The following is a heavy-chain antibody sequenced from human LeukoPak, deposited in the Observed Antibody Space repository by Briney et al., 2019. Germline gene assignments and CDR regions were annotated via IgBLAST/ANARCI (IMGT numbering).Heavy chain of an antibody. D-gene: IGHD6-13*01. V-gene: IGHV3-21*01. Sequence: GGSLRLSCAASGFTFSSYSMNWVRQAPGKGLEWVSSISSSSSYIYYADSVKGRFTISRDNAKNSLYLQMNSLRAEDTAVYYCARGAYSSSWYDSIINNYYYYYYMDVWGKGTTVTVSS. CDR2: ISSSSSYI. J-gene: IGHJ6*03. CDR1: GFTFSSYS. CDR3: ARGAYSSSWYDSIINNYYYYYYMDV.